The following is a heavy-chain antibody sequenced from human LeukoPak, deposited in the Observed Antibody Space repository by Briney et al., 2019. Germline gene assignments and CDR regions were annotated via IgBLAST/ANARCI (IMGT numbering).Heavy chain of an antibody. D-gene: IGHD3-9*01. J-gene: IGHJ6*02. CDR3: ARGPIYLWIYYGMDV. V-gene: IGHV3-49*04. Sequence: GGSLRLSCTASGFSFGDHVMTWVRQAPGKGLEWVSFIRSEAYGQTTEYAASVKDRFTISRDNSKGIVYLQMNSLKTEDTAKYYCARGPIYLWIYYGMDVWGQGTTVIVSS. CDR1: GFSFGDHV. CDR2: IRSEAYGQTT.